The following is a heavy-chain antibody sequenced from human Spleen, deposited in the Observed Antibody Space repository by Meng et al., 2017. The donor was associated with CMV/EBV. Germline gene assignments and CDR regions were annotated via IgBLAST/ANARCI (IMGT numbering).Heavy chain of an antibody. V-gene: IGHV4-34*01. Sequence: GGSCSGYYWSWSHQPPEKGLEWIGEINNSGSTNYNPSLKSRVTISVDTSKNQFSLKLSSVTAADTAVYYCARGRINLIAARRWFDPWGQGTLVTVSS. D-gene: IGHD6-6*01. J-gene: IGHJ5*02. CDR1: GGSCSGYY. CDR3: ARGRINLIAARRWFDP. CDR2: INNSGST.